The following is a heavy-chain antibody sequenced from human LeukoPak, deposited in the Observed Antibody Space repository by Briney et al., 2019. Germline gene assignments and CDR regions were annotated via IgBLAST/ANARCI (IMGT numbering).Heavy chain of an antibody. V-gene: IGHV3-23*01. J-gene: IGHJ4*02. D-gene: IGHD5-24*01. Sequence: AGSLRLSCSASGFTFSTYAIKWDGQAPGKGLEWVSAISAGGDSTLYADSVKGRFTISRDNSRNTLYLQMSNLRVEDTALYYCARWVYYYDFWGQGTLLTVSS. CDR3: ARWVYYYDF. CDR2: ISAGGDST. CDR1: GFTFSTYA.